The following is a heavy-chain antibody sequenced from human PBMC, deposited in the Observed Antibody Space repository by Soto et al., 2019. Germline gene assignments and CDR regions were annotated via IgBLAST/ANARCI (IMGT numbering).Heavy chain of an antibody. Sequence: GASVKVSCKASGGTFSSYAISWVRQAPGQGLEWMGGIIPIFGTANYAQKFQGRVTITADESTSTAYMELSSLRSEDTAVYYCASTHAGYELGPHPSAYWGQGTLVTVSS. CDR1: GGTFSSYA. V-gene: IGHV1-69*13. J-gene: IGHJ4*02. CDR3: ASTHAGYELGPHPSAY. D-gene: IGHD7-27*01. CDR2: IIPIFGTA.